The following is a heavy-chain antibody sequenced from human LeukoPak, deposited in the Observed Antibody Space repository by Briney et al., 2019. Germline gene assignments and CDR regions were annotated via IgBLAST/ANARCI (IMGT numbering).Heavy chain of an antibody. CDR1: GGSISSYY. D-gene: IGHD2-21*02. Sequence: SETLSLTCTVSGGSISSYYWSWIRQPPGKGLEWIGYIYYSGSTNYNPSLKSRVTISIDTSKNQFSLKLSSVTAADTAVYYCARGRRGAYCGGDCSPDYWGQGTLVTVSS. CDR2: IYYSGST. CDR3: ARGRRGAYCGGDCSPDY. V-gene: IGHV4-59*12. J-gene: IGHJ4*02.